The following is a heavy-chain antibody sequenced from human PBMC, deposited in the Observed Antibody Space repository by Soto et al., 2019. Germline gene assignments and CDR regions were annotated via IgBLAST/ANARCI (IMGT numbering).Heavy chain of an antibody. Sequence: GASVKVSCKVSGGTFSSYFINWVRQAPGQGLEWVGGIIPVFGTASYAEKFQGRVTITADESMSTAYMELSRLRSDDTAVYYCARETPSAAAAYYYYGLDVWGQGTTVTVSS. CDR1: GGTFSSYF. D-gene: IGHD6-13*01. CDR2: IIPVFGTA. V-gene: IGHV1-69*13. CDR3: ARETPSAAAAYYYYGLDV. J-gene: IGHJ6*02.